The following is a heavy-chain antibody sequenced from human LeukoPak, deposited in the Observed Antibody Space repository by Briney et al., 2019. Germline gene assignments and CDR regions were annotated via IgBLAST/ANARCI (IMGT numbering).Heavy chain of an antibody. J-gene: IGHJ4*02. V-gene: IGHV3-53*01. D-gene: IGHD6-19*01. CDR1: GFTVSSNY. Sequence: PGGSLRLSCAASGFTVSSNYMSWVRQAPGKGLEWVSVIYSGGSTYYADSVKGRFTISRDNSKNTLYLQMNSLRAEDTAVYYCAKDGWDAAGDFDYWGQGTLVTVSS. CDR3: AKDGWDAAGDFDY. CDR2: IYSGGST.